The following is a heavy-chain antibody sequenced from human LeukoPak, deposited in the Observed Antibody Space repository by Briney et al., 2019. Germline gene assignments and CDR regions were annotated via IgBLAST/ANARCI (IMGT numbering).Heavy chain of an antibody. Sequence: PSETLSLTCTVSGGSISSHYWSWIRQPPGKGLEWIGYTYYSGSTNYNPSLKSRVTISVDTSKNQFSLKLSSVTAADTAVYYCAAVEYSSSYLDYWGQGTLVTVSS. CDR2: TYYSGST. CDR1: GGSISSHY. CDR3: AAVEYSSSYLDY. D-gene: IGHD6-6*01. V-gene: IGHV4-59*11. J-gene: IGHJ4*02.